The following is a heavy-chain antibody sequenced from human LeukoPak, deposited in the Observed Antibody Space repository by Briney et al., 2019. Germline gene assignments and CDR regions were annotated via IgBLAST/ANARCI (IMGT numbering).Heavy chain of an antibody. Sequence: SETLSLTCSFSGGSINYYYWSWMRQPPGKGLEWSRYIYHSGNTIYNPSLKSRVTISVDTSKNQFSLKLSSVTAADTAVYFCARVRSIAAAGTLDYWGQGTLVTVSS. V-gene: IGHV4-59*01. CDR3: ARVRSIAAAGTLDY. D-gene: IGHD6-13*01. CDR2: IYHSGNT. J-gene: IGHJ4*02. CDR1: GGSINYYY.